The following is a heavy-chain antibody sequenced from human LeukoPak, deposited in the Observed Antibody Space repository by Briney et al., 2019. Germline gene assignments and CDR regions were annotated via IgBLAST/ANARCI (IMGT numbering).Heavy chain of an antibody. CDR1: GFTFSSYS. Sequence: GGSLRLSCAASGFTFSSYSMNWVRRAPGKGLEWVSSISSTSSYIYYADSVKGRFTISRDNAKNSLYLQMNSLRAEDTAVYYCARGRAAAEIDYWGQGTLVTVSS. CDR2: ISSTSSYI. D-gene: IGHD6-13*01. CDR3: ARGRAAAEIDY. V-gene: IGHV3-21*01. J-gene: IGHJ4*02.